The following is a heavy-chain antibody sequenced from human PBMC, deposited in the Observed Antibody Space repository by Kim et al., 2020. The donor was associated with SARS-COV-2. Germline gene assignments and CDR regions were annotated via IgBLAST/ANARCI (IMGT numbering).Heavy chain of an antibody. Sequence: GGSLRLSCASSGFTFGSSGMSWVRQAPGKGLEWVASITVSSRSIYYGDSVKGRFTISRDNANKSLSLQMKGLRAEDTAVYYCARVPYYSSGTFPRNLDFWGQRTLVTVSS. D-gene: IGHD3-10*01. J-gene: IGHJ4*02. CDR3: ARVPYYSSGTFPRNLDF. V-gene: IGHV3-21*01. CDR1: GFTFGSSG. CDR2: ITVSSRSI.